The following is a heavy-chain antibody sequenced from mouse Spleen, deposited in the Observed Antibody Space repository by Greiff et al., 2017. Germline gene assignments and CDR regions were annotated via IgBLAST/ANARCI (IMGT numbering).Heavy chain of an antibody. CDR1: GYTFTSYW. V-gene: IGHV1-59*01. J-gene: IGHJ2*01. CDR3: AREGLWLRRDFDY. CDR2: IDPSDSYT. Sequence: QVQLQQPGAELVRPGTSVQLSCKASGYTFTSYWMHWVKQRPGQGLEWIGVIDPSDSYTNYIQKFKGKATLTVDTSSSTAYMQLSSLTSEDSAVYYCAREGLWLRRDFDYWGQGTTLTVSS. D-gene: IGHD2-2*01.